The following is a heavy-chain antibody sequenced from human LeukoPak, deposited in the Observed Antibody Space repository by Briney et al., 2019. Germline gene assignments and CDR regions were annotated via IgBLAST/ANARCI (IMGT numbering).Heavy chain of an antibody. CDR1: GFTFSSYA. V-gene: IGHV3-23*01. CDR3: AKGFFVVPSLGCSSTSCPLWFDP. Sequence: GGSLRLSCAASGFTFSSYAMSWVRQAPGKGLEWVSAISGSGGSTYYADSVKGRFTISRDNSKNTLYLQMNSLRAEDTAVYYCAKGFFVVPSLGCSSTSCPLWFDPWGQGTLVTVSS. D-gene: IGHD2-2*01. CDR2: ISGSGGST. J-gene: IGHJ5*02.